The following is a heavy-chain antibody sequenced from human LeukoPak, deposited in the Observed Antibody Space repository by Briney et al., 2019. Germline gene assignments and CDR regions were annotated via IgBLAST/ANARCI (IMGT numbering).Heavy chain of an antibody. J-gene: IGHJ4*02. CDR1: GFTFSSYW. CDR2: IKQDGSEK. CDR3: ARTETLWFGELFPDY. D-gene: IGHD3-10*01. V-gene: IGHV3-7*01. Sequence: PGGSLRLSCAASGFTFSSYWMSWVRQAPGKGLEWVANIKQDGSEKYYVDSVKGRFTISRDNAKNSLYLQMNSLRAEDTAVYYCARTETLWFGELFPDYWGQGTVVTVSS.